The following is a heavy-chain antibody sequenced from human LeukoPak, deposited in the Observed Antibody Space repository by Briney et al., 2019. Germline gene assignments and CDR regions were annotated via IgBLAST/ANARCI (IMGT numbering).Heavy chain of an antibody. CDR2: INHSGST. J-gene: IGHJ4*02. CDR1: GGSFSGYY. D-gene: IGHD1-26*01. V-gene: IGHV4-34*01. Sequence: PSETLSLTCAVYGGSFSGYYWSWIRQPPGKGLEWIGEINHSGSTNYNPSLKSRVTISVDTSNNQFSLELSSVTAADTAVYYCARGSRAGATSYWGQGTLATVSS. CDR3: ARGSRAGATSY.